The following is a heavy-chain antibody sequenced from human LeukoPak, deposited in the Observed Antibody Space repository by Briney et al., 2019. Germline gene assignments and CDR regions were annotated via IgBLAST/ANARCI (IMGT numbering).Heavy chain of an antibody. CDR3: ARGPNYGTFDY. D-gene: IGHD4-17*01. J-gene: IGHJ4*02. CDR2: INSDGSST. CDR1: GFTFSSYW. Sequence: GGSLRLSCAASGFTFSSYWMHWVRHAPGKGLVWVSRINSDGSSTSYADSVKGRFTISRDNAKNTLYLQMNSLGAEDTAVYYCARGPNYGTFDYWGQGTLVTVSS. V-gene: IGHV3-74*01.